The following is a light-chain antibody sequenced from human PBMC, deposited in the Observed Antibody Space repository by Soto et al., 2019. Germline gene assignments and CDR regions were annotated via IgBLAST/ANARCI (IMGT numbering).Light chain of an antibody. CDR1: ESVTSS. J-gene: IGKJ1*01. V-gene: IGKV3-15*01. CDR3: QQYNIWPLWT. Sequence: EIVMTQSPATLSVSPGDRATLSCRASESVTSSLAWYQQKPGQPPRLLIYAASTRATDVPARFSGGGSETEFTLTISSLQSEDFAVYFCQQYNIWPLWTFGQGTKVHIK. CDR2: AAS.